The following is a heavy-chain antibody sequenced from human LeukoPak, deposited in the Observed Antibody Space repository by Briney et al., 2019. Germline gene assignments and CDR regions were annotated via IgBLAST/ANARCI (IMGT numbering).Heavy chain of an antibody. Sequence: GGSLRLSCVGSGFTFSSFWMNWVRQVPGRGLQWLANIKEDGSLTTHEESVKGRFTIFRDNDANVLYLQMNSLRVDDTAIYYCARGRPTPGTDFWGQGTLVTVSS. CDR3: ARGRPTPGTDF. J-gene: IGHJ4*02. CDR1: GFTFSSFW. V-gene: IGHV3-7*04. CDR2: IKEDGSLT. D-gene: IGHD6-6*01.